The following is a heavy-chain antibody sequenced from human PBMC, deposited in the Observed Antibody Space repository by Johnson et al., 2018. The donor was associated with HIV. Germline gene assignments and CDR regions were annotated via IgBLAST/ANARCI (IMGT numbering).Heavy chain of an antibody. Sequence: QGQLVESGGVVVQPGGSLRLSCAASGFTFSSYAMHWVRQAPGKGLEWVAVISYDGSTKYYADSVKGRFTISRDNSKHTLYLQMNSLRAEDTAVYYCARDPFHYYDRSGYAGGAFDIWGQGTMVTVSS. D-gene: IGHD3-22*01. V-gene: IGHV3-30-3*01. J-gene: IGHJ3*02. CDR1: GFTFSSYA. CDR2: ISYDGSTK. CDR3: ARDPFHYYDRSGYAGGAFDI.